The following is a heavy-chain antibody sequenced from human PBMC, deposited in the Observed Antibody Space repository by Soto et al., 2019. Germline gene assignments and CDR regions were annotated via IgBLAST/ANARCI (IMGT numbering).Heavy chain of an antibody. CDR1: GYTFTSYA. J-gene: IGHJ5*02. CDR2: INAGNGNT. V-gene: IGHV1-3*01. D-gene: IGHD3-16*02. Sequence: QVQLVQSGAEVKKPGASVKVSCKASGYTFTSYAMHWVRQAPGQRLEWMGWINAGNGNTKYSQKFQGRVTITRDTSASTAYMELSSLRSEDTAVYYCARDLVPNVWGSYRYNGWFDPWGQGTLVTVSS. CDR3: ARDLVPNVWGSYRYNGWFDP.